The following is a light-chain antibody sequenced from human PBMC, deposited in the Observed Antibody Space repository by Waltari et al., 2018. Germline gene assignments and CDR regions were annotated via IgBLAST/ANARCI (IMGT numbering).Light chain of an antibody. V-gene: IGLV2-23*01. Sequence: QSALTQPASVSGSPGQSITISCTGSRSDVGRYDLVTWYQHHPAKAPQFILFQDSNRPSGVPIRCSGSKSGNTATLTISGLQAEDESDYYCCSYADSRTWVFGGGTKLTVL. CDR2: QDS. J-gene: IGLJ3*02. CDR1: RSDVGRYDL. CDR3: CSYADSRTWV.